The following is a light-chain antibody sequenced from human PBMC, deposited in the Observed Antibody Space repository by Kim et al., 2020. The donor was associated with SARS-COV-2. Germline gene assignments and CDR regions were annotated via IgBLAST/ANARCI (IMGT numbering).Light chain of an antibody. Sequence: SPGERATLSCRARQSVSSNLAWYQQKPGQAPRLLIYGASTRATGIPARFSGSGSGTEFTLTISSLQSEDFAVYYCKQYNNWPPLTFGGGTKVDIK. CDR2: GAS. CDR1: QSVSSN. CDR3: KQYNNWPPLT. J-gene: IGKJ4*01. V-gene: IGKV3-15*01.